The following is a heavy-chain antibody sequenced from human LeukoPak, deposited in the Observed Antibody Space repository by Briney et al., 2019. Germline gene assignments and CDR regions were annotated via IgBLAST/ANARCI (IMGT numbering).Heavy chain of an antibody. Sequence: GASVNVSCRGSGYTFTKFGISGVGQAPAQGVEWMGWISTYNGNTDYAQKLQGRGTMTTDTSTSTAYMELRRLRSDDPAVYYCERVLEHPSNWFDPWGQGTLVTVSS. J-gene: IGHJ5*02. V-gene: IGHV1-18*01. CDR3: ERVLEHPSNWFDP. CDR2: ISTYNGNT. CDR1: GYTFTKFG. D-gene: IGHD1/OR15-1a*01.